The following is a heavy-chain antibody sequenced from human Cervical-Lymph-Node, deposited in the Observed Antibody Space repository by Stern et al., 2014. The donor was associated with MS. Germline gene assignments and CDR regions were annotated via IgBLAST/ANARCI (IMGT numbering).Heavy chain of an antibody. V-gene: IGHV4-4*02. CDR3: ARERQQYCNSEGCSYWYFDL. Sequence: QVQLQESGPGLVKPSGTLSLTCAVSGGSVSSTNWWSWVRQSPGKGLEWIGNLHHSGASTYRPPLRSRVSISLDTSKTHLSLHLTSVTAADTAVYYCARERQQYCNSEGCSYWYFDLWGRGTLVTVSS. J-gene: IGHJ2*01. CDR2: LHHSGAS. D-gene: IGHD2/OR15-2a*01. CDR1: GGSVSSTNW.